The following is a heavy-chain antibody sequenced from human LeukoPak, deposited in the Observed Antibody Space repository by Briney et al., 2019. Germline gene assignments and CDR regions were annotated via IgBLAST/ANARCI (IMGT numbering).Heavy chain of an antibody. CDR2: ISSSSYI. Sequence: GGSLRLSCAASGFTFSSYSMNWVRQAPGKGLEWVSSISSSSYIYYADSVKGRFTISRDNAKNSLYLQMNSLRAEDTAVYYCARPTVTTGVDAFDIWGQGTMVTVSS. CDR3: ARPTVTTGVDAFDI. CDR1: GFTFSSYS. J-gene: IGHJ3*02. D-gene: IGHD4-11*01. V-gene: IGHV3-21*01.